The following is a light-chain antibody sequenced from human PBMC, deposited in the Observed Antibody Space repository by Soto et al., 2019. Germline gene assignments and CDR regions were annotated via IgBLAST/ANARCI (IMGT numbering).Light chain of an antibody. J-gene: IGKJ1*01. CDR2: GAS. V-gene: IGKV3-20*01. CDR3: HQYGSAPAWT. CDR1: QSISSNY. Sequence: EIVLTQSPGTLSLFPGERATLSCRASQSISSNYLAWYQQKPGQAPRLLIHGASNRATGIPDRFSGAGSGTDFTLTISRLEPEDFAVYYCHQYGSAPAWTFGQGTTLEIK.